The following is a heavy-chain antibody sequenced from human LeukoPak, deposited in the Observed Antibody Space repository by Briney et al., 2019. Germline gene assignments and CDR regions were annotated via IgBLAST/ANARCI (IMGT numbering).Heavy chain of an antibody. CDR1: GFTFSNFA. V-gene: IGHV3-30-3*01. CDR3: ARVRGGRSWYYYGMDV. J-gene: IGHJ6*02. CDR2: ISYDGDNE. Sequence: GGSLRLSCAASGFTFSNFAMHWVRQAPGKGLEWVAVISYDGDNEYYADSVKGQFTISGDNSKDRLYLRMNSLRPEDTAMYYCARVRGGRSWYYYGMDVWGRGTTVTVSS. D-gene: IGHD3-16*01.